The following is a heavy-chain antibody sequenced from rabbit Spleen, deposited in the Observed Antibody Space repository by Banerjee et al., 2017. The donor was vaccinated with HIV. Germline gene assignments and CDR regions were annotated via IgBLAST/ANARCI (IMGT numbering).Heavy chain of an antibody. CDR1: GFSFSSRYY. D-gene: IGHD4-1*01. Sequence: QEQLRESGGGLVQPEGSLTLTCTASGFSFSSRYYMCWVRQAPGKGLEWIGCIGSGATGNTYYASWAKGRYTFSKTSSTTVTLEMTSLTVADTATYFCARDLPGVIGWNFGWWGPGTLVTVS. CDR3: ARDLPGVIGWNFGW. V-gene: IGHV1S45*01. J-gene: IGHJ6*01. CDR2: IGSGATGNT.